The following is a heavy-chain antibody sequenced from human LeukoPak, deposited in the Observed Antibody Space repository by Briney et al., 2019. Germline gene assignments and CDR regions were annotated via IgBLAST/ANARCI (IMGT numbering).Heavy chain of an antibody. CDR2: INTNTGNP. CDR1: GFTFTSYA. J-gene: IGHJ5*02. D-gene: IGHD1-26*01. Sequence: WASVKVSCKASGFTFTSYAMNWVRQAPGQGLEWMGWINTNTGNPTYAQGSTGRFVFSLDTSVSTAYLQISSLKAEDTAVYYCARASPGIVGAHPPYNWFDPWGQGTLVTVSS. CDR3: ARASPGIVGAHPPYNWFDP. V-gene: IGHV7-4-1*02.